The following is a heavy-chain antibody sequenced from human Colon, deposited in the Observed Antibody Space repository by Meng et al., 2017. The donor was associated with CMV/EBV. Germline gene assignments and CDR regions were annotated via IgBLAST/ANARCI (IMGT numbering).Heavy chain of an antibody. J-gene: IGHJ4*02. CDR1: GYTISGSF. V-gene: IGHV1-2*02. D-gene: IGHD3-22*01. CDR3: ARPTHYDSSGWLY. CDR2: INADSGAP. Sequence: ASGYTISGSFLHWVRQAPGQGLEWMGSINADSGAPKSAQAFEGRVTMTRDTSTSTGYMELSGLRSEATAVYYCARPTHYDSSGWLYWGQGTLVTVSS.